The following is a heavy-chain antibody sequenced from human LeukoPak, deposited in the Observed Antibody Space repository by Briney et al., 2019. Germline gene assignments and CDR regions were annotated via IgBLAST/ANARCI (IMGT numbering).Heavy chain of an antibody. J-gene: IGHJ6*03. CDR1: GGSFSGYY. CDR3: ARGQVSSSWYTYYYYYMDV. CDR2: INHSGST. Sequence: PSGTLSLTCAVYGGSFSGYYWSWIRQPPGKGLEWIGEINHSGSTNYNPSLKSRVTISVDTSKNQFSLKLSSVTAADTAVYYCARGQVSSSWYTYYYYYMDVWGKGTTVTVSS. V-gene: IGHV4-34*01. D-gene: IGHD6-13*01.